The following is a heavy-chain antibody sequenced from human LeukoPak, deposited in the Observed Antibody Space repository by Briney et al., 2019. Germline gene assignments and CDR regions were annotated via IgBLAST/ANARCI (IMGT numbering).Heavy chain of an antibody. CDR1: GFTFSSYA. CDR3: AKDLGYSVPYYFDY. D-gene: IGHD2-15*01. V-gene: IGHV3-33*06. CDR2: IWYDGSNK. Sequence: GGSLRLSCAASGFTFSSYAMSWVRQAPGKGLEWVAVIWYDGSNKYYADSVKGRFTISRDNSKNTLYLQMNSLRAEDTAVYYCAKDLGYSVPYYFDYWGQGTLVTVSS. J-gene: IGHJ4*02.